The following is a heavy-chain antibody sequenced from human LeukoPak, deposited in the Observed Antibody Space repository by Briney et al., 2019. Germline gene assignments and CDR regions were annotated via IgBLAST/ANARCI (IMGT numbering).Heavy chain of an antibody. CDR1: GFTFSSYG. J-gene: IGHJ6*02. Sequence: QPGRSLRLSCAASGFTFSSYGMHWVRQAPGKGLEWVAVIWYDGSNKYYADSVKGRFTISRDNSKNTLYLQMNSLRAEDTAVYYCARDTLGSGYLVPMDVWGQGTTVTVSS. D-gene: IGHD3-3*01. V-gene: IGHV3-33*01. CDR2: IWYDGSNK. CDR3: ARDTLGSGYLVPMDV.